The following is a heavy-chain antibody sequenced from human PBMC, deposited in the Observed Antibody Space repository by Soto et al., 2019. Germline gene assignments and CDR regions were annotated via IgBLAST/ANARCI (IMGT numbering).Heavy chain of an antibody. CDR3: ATAGHYRFHX. V-gene: IGHV3-74*01. Sequence: PGGSLRLSFAASAFSFSTSWMHWVRQAPGEGLVWVSRINTDGRTINYADSVKVRFTISRENAKNTLYLKMNILRVEDTAVYFCATAGHYRFHXWGLVTLVTVSX. J-gene: IGHJ4*02. CDR2: INTDGRTI. D-gene: IGHD1-1*01. CDR1: AFSFSTSW.